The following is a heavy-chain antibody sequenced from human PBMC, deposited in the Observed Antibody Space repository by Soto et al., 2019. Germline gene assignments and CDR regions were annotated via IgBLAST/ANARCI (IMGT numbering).Heavy chain of an antibody. Sequence: QVQLVESGGGVVQPGRSLRLSCAASGFTFSSYAMHWVRQAPGKGLEWVAVISYDGSNKYYADSVKGRFTISRDNSKNTLYLQRNSLRAEDTAVYYCARDRSNYYGSGSSNYYYYGMDVWGQGTTVTVSS. CDR1: GFTFSSYA. V-gene: IGHV3-30-3*01. CDR3: ARDRSNYYGSGSSNYYYYGMDV. CDR2: ISYDGSNK. D-gene: IGHD3-10*01. J-gene: IGHJ6*02.